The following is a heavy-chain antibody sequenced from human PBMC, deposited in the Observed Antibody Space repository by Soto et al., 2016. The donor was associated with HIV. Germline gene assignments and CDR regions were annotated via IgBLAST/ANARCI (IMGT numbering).Heavy chain of an antibody. CDR2: MFYPETT. Sequence: QVQLQESGPGLVKPSQTLSLTCAVSGASISSRGYYWSWIRQHPGKGLEWIGYMFYPETTHYNPSLESRVTILIDTSKNQFSLKLNSVTAADTAMYYCARGXFSVGCWFDSVGPGDPGRRLL. CDR3: ARGXFSVGCWFDS. V-gene: IGHV4-31*11. CDR1: GASISSRGYY. J-gene: IGHJ5*01. D-gene: IGHD1-26*01.